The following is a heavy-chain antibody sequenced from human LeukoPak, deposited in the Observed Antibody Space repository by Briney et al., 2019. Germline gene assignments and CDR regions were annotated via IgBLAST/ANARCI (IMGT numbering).Heavy chain of an antibody. CDR3: ARTPRTTVTTRFDY. Sequence: SETLSLTCAVYGGSFSGYYWSWIRQPPGKGLEWIGEINHSGGTNYNPSLKSRVTISVDTSKNQFSLKLSSVTAADTAVYYCARTPRTTVTTRFDYWGQGTLVTVSS. V-gene: IGHV4-34*01. CDR1: GGSFSGYY. J-gene: IGHJ4*02. CDR2: INHSGGT. D-gene: IGHD4-11*01.